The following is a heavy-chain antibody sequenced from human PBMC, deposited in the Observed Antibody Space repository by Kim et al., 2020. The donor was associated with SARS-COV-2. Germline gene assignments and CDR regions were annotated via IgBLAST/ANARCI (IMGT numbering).Heavy chain of an antibody. V-gene: IGHV4-59*01. Sequence: QAPGKGLGWIGYSYESGSTNYNPSLKSRVTISVDTSKNQFSLKLSSVTAADTAVYYCAREPSYGDYFDYWGQGTLVTVSS. J-gene: IGHJ4*02. D-gene: IGHD4-17*01. CDR3: AREPSYGDYFDY. CDR2: SYESGST.